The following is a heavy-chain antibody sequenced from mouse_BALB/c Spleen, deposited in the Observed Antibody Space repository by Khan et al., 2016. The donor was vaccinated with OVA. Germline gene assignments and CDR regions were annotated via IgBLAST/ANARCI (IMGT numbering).Heavy chain of an antibody. V-gene: IGHV5-6*01. D-gene: IGHD4-1*01. Sequence: EVELVESGGDLVKPGGSLKLSCAASGFTFSNYGMSWVRQIPDKRLEWVATINSDGSYTYYPDSVKGRFTISRNNAKNTLSLEMISLRSDDTAMYYCASHLTGSFAYWGQGTLVTVFA. CDR2: INSDGSYT. J-gene: IGHJ3*01. CDR3: ASHLTGSFAY. CDR1: GFTFSNYG.